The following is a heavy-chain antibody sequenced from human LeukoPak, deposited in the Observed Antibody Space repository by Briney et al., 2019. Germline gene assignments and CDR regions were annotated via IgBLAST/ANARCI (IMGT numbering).Heavy chain of an antibody. V-gene: IGHV4-31*03. CDR3: ARGLVVVINQYYFDY. CDR2: IYYSGST. D-gene: IGHD3-22*01. Sequence: PSQTLSLTCTVSGGSISSGGYYWSWIRQRPGKGLEWIGYIYYSGSTYYNPSLKSRVTISVDTSKNQFSLKLSSVTAADTAVYYCARGLVVVINQYYFDYWGQGTLVTVSS. J-gene: IGHJ4*02. CDR1: GGSISSGGYY.